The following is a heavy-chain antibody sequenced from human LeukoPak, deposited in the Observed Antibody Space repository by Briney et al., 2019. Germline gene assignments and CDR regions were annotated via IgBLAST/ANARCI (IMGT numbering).Heavy chain of an antibody. D-gene: IGHD2-15*01. CDR3: ARRYCSGGSCYSEYDYFDY. Sequence: SGPALVKPTQTLTLTCTFSGFSLSTGGMGVSWIRQPPGKALEWLSRSDWDDDKYYSASLKTTLTISRDTSKNQVVLTTTNMDPVDTARYYCARRYCSGGSCYSEYDYFDYWGQGTLVTVSS. CDR1: GFSLSTGGMG. J-gene: IGHJ4*02. CDR2: SDWDDDK. V-gene: IGHV2-70*11.